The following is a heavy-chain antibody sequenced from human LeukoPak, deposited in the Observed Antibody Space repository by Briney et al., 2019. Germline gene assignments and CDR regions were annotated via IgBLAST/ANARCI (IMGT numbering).Heavy chain of an antibody. CDR3: GRESAGSYWG. CDR2: LNLDGTTR. V-gene: IGHV3-74*01. CDR1: GFIFSNYW. J-gene: IGHJ4*02. Sequence: GGSLTLSCAASGFIFSNYWMHWVRQAPGKGLVWVSRLNLDGTTRDYADPVKGRFTISRDNAKNTLSLQMNSLKVDDTAVYYCGRESAGSYWGWGQGTLVTVSS. D-gene: IGHD1-26*01.